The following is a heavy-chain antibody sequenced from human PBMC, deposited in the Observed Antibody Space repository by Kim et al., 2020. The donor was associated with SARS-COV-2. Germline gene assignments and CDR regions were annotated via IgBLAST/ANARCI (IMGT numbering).Heavy chain of an antibody. CDR3: ARRYVWGSYRHFDY. Sequence: SETLSLTCTVSGGSISSSSYYWGWIRQPPGKGLEWIGSIYYSGSTYYNPSLKSRVTISVDTSKNQFSLKLSSVTAADTAVYYCARRYVWGSYRHFDYWGQGTLVTVSS. CDR1: GGSISSSSYY. CDR2: IYYSGST. J-gene: IGHJ4*02. V-gene: IGHV4-39*01. D-gene: IGHD3-16*02.